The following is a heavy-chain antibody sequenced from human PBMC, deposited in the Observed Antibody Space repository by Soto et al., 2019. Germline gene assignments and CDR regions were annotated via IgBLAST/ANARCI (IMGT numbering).Heavy chain of an antibody. J-gene: IGHJ6*02. CDR3: ARVMGGGYYYGIDV. Sequence: ASVKVSCKASGYTFTGYYMHWVRQAPGQGLEWMGWINPNSGGTNYAQKFQGRVTMTRDTSISTAYMELSRLRSDDAAVDYCARVMGGGYYYGIDVWGQGTTVTVSS. V-gene: IGHV1-2*02. CDR2: INPNSGGT. D-gene: IGHD1-26*01. CDR1: GYTFTGYY.